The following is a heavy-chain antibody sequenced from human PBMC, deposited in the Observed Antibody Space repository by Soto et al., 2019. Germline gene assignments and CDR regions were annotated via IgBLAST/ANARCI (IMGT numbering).Heavy chain of an antibody. J-gene: IGHJ4*02. CDR1: GFTFSSYW. V-gene: IGHV3-74*01. CDR2: INSDGSST. D-gene: IGHD3-10*01. Sequence: PGGSLRLSCAASGFTFSSYWMHWVRQAPGKGLVWVSRINSDGSSTGYADSVKGRFTISRDNAKNTLYLQMNSLRAEDTAVYYCARVAGSGSYSRSGFDYRGQGTLVTVS. CDR3: ARVAGSGSYSRSGFDY.